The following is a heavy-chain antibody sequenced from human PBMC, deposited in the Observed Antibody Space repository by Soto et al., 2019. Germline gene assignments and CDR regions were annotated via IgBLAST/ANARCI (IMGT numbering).Heavy chain of an antibody. Sequence: QVQLVQSGAEVKKPGSSVKVSCKASGGTFSSYAISWVRQAPGQGLEWMEATIPIFGTANYAQKFQGRVTITADESTSTAYRELSSLRSEDTAVYYCASQGSYNWNYGGPGDYWGQGTLVTVSS. V-gene: IGHV1-69*01. J-gene: IGHJ4*02. CDR3: ASQGSYNWNYGGPGDY. CDR2: TIPIFGTA. CDR1: GGTFSSYA. D-gene: IGHD1-7*01.